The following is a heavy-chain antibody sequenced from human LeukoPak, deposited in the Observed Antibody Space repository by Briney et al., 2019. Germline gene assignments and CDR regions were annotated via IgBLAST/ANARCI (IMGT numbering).Heavy chain of an antibody. D-gene: IGHD6-13*01. CDR2: ISGRGDYT. Sequence: GGSLRLSCAASGFTFSTYVMAWVRQAPGQGLEWVSVISGRGDYTYYADSMKGRFTISRDNSKNSLFLQMNSLRAEDTAVYYCAKGPRSSWYHYGMDVWGKGTTVTVSS. V-gene: IGHV3-23*01. CDR1: GFTFSTYV. CDR3: AKGPRSSWYHYGMDV. J-gene: IGHJ6*04.